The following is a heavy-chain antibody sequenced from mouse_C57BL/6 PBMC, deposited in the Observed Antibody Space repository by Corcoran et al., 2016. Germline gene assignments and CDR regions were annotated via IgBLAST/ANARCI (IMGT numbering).Heavy chain of an antibody. J-gene: IGHJ1*03. CDR3: ARGFTHSRNCDV. CDR1: GYTFTDYY. CDR2: INPYNGGT. Sequence: EVQLQQSGPELVKPAASVTLSCKASGYTFTDYYMNWVKQSHGKRLAWIGVINPYNGGTSYNQKFKGKATLNVDKSSSTAYMELNSLTSEDSAVYYWARGFTHSRNCDVWGTGTTVTVSS. V-gene: IGHV1-19*01.